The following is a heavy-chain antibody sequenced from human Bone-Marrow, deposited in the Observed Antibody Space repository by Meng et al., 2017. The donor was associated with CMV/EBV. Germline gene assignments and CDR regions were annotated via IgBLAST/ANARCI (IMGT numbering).Heavy chain of an antibody. Sequence: KVSCKGSGYSFTSYWIGWVRQMPGKGLEWMGIIYPGDSDTRYSQSFQGQVTISADKSISTAYLHWSSLKSSDTAMYYCARQEMGYDAFAIWGQGTRVTFSS. V-gene: IGHV5-51*01. CDR3: ARQEMGYDAFAI. D-gene: IGHD2-8*01. J-gene: IGHJ3*02. CDR1: GYSFTSYW. CDR2: IYPGDSDT.